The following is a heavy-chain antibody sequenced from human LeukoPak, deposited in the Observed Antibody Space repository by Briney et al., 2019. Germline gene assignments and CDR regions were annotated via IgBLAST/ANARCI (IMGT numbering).Heavy chain of an antibody. J-gene: IGHJ4*02. D-gene: IGHD4-23*01. CDR3: ARDGGSTVGPFDY. CDR2: INHSGST. V-gene: IGHV4-34*01. Sequence: PSETLSLTCAVYGGAFSGYYWSWIRQPPGKGLEWIGEINHSGSTNYNPSLNSRVTISVDTSKNQFSLKLSSVTAADTAVYYCARDGGSTVGPFDYWGQGTLVTVSS. CDR1: GGAFSGYY.